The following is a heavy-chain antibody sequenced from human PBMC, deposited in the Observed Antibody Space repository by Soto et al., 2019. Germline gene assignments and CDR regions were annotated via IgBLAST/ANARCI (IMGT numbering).Heavy chain of an antibody. Sequence: QVQLVESGGGVVQPGRSLRLSCAASGFIFSNYGMHWVRQAPGKGLEWVAVISYDGSDKQYADSVKGRFTISRDNSKNTQYLQMNSLRAEDTAVYYCAKDKSSSSWYFDSWGQGILATVSS. CDR1: GFIFSNYG. J-gene: IGHJ4*02. CDR2: ISYDGSDK. CDR3: AKDKSSSSWYFDS. V-gene: IGHV3-30*18. D-gene: IGHD6-13*01.